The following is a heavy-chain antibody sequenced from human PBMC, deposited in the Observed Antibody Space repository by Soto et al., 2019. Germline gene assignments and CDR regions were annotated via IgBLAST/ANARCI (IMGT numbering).Heavy chain of an antibody. V-gene: IGHV1-3*01. Sequence: GASVKVSCKASGYTFTTYYINWVRQAPGQGLEWMGWINAGNGNTKYSQKFQGRVTITRDTSASTAYMELSSLRSEDTAVYYCARDRLGPTGTTRVTGAFDIWGQGTMVTVSS. CDR2: INAGNGNT. CDR1: GYTFTTYY. J-gene: IGHJ3*02. D-gene: IGHD1-1*01. CDR3: ARDRLGPTGTTRVTGAFDI.